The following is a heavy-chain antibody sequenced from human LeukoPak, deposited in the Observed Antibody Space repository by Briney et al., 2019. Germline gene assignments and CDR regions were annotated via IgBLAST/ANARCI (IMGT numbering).Heavy chain of an antibody. D-gene: IGHD2-21*02. CDR3: ALGVVVTAIPNLDAFDM. Sequence: GESLKISCQGSGYSFTNYWIGWVRQMPGKGLEWMGIIYPGDSDSRYSPSFQGQVTISADKSISTAYLQWSSLKASDTATYYCALGVVVTAIPNLDAFDMWGQGTLVTVSS. V-gene: IGHV5-51*01. CDR2: IYPGDSDS. J-gene: IGHJ4*02. CDR1: GYSFTNYW.